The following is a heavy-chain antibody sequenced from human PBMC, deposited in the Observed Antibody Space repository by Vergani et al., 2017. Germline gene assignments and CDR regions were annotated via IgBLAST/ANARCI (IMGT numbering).Heavy chain of an antibody. D-gene: IGHD3-22*01. Sequence: EVQLVQSGAEVKKPGESLTISCQLSGYSFTNYWIGWVRQMPGKGLEWMGIIHPADSDTRYSPSLQGQVTISVDKSISTAYLQRSSLRASDSAMYYCARLYGRDSSGSKYFDYWGQGTLVTVSS. CDR3: ARLYGRDSSGSKYFDY. CDR1: GYSFTNYW. CDR2: IHPADSDT. V-gene: IGHV5-51*01. J-gene: IGHJ4*02.